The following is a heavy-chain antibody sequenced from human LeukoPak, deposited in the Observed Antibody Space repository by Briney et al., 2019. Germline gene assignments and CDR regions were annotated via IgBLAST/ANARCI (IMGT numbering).Heavy chain of an antibody. CDR3: GREDVGPLNGLDY. CDR1: GFTFSSYG. CDR2: ILSDGSKE. J-gene: IGHJ4*02. D-gene: IGHD3/OR15-3a*01. Sequence: GGSLRLSCAASGFTFSSYGMHWARQAPGKGLEWVAVILSDGSKEFYTDSVKGRFTMSRDNSKNTLYLQMNSLRAEDTAVYYWGREDVGPLNGLDYWGQGTLVTVSP. V-gene: IGHV3-33*01.